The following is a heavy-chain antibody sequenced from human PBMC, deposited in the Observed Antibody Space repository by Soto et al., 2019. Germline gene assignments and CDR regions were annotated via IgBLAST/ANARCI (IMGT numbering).Heavy chain of an antibody. CDR1: GFTFSRYA. CDR2: VTGGGHTT. D-gene: IGHD3-10*01. J-gene: IGHJ6*02. Sequence: GGSLRLSCAASGFTFSRYAMSWVRQAPGEGLEWVSTVTGGGHTTYNADSVNGRFTISRDNSKNTLYLRMNNLRAEDTAIYYCASSSGDLNVYGMDIWGPGTTVTVSS. V-gene: IGHV3-23*01. CDR3: ASSSGDLNVYGMDI.